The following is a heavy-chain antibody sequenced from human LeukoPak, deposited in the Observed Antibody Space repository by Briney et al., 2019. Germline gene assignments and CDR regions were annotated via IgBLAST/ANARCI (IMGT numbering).Heavy chain of an antibody. CDR3: ATDIRYAFDY. CDR2: IRTTAEGAKYA. J-gene: IGHJ4*02. Sequence: PGGSLRLSCATSGFSFTDYPMNWVRQAPGKVLEWISNIRTTAEGAKYAYYADSVKGRVTISRDDGKNTLYLHMNSLRDDDTAVYYCATDIRYAFDYWGQGILVTVSS. D-gene: IGHD3-9*01. V-gene: IGHV3-48*02. CDR1: GFSFTDYP.